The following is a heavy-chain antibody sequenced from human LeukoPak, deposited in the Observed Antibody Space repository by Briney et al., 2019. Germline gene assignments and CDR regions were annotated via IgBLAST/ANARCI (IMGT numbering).Heavy chain of an antibody. CDR3: AMKFYDFWSGYLDY. V-gene: IGHV1-46*01. CDR1: GYSFTRSY. D-gene: IGHD3-3*01. CDR2: INPSGGST. J-gene: IGHJ4*02. Sequence: ASVKVSYQASGYSFTRSYMHWVRQAPAQGLEWMGLINPSGGSTSYAQKFQGRVTMTRDTSTSTVYMELSSLRSEDTAVYYCAMKFYDFWSGYLDYWGQGTLVTVSS.